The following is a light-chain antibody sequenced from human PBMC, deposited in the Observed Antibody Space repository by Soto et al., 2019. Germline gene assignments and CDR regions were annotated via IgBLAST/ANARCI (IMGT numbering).Light chain of an antibody. V-gene: IGKV3-20*01. J-gene: IGKJ5*01. CDR1: QSVSSSY. CDR2: GAS. CDR3: QQYGSAPPVT. Sequence: EIVLTQSPGTLSLSPGKRATLSCRASQSVSSSYLAWYQQKPGQAPRLLIYGASGRATGIPDRFSGSESGTDFTLTISRLEPEDFAVYYCQQYGSAPPVTFGQGTRLEIK.